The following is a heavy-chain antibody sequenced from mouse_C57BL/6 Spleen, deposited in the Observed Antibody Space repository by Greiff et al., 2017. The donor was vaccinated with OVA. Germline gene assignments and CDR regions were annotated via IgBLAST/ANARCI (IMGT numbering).Heavy chain of an antibody. D-gene: IGHD1-1*01. Sequence: EVQRVESGGGLVKPGGSLKLSCAASGFTFSSYAMSWVRQTPEKRLEWVATISDGGSYTYYPDNVKGRFTISRDNAKNNLYLQMSHLKSEDTAMYYCARDWEKLRGSSYAYWGQGTTLTVSS. CDR3: ARDWEKLRGSSYAY. J-gene: IGHJ2*01. CDR1: GFTFSSYA. CDR2: ISDGGSYT. V-gene: IGHV5-4*01.